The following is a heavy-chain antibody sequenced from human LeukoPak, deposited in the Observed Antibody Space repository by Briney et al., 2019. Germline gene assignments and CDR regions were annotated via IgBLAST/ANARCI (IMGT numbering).Heavy chain of an antibody. CDR1: GGSISSYY. V-gene: IGHV4-59*01. J-gene: IGHJ6*03. Sequence: PSETLSLTCTVSGGSISSYYWSWIRQPPGKELEWIGCVYYSGSTNYNPSLKSRVTISVDTSKSQFSLKLSSVTAADTAVYYCARSGGYSYGSYYYYMDVWGKGTTVTVSS. CDR3: ARSGGYSYGSYYYYMDV. CDR2: VYYSGST. D-gene: IGHD5-18*01.